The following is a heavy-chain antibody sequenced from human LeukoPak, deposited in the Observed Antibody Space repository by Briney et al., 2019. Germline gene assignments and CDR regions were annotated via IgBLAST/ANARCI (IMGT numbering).Heavy chain of an antibody. CDR2: IYQTGSP. CDR3: ARRDDILTPFDY. V-gene: IGHV4-4*02. J-gene: IGHJ4*02. CDR1: GGSISRSSW. Sequence: TSSGTLSLTCAVSGGSISRSSWWSWVRQPPGKGLEWIGEIYQTGSPDYNPSLQSRVTISKDKSKNQVSLNLDSVTAADTAVYYCARRDDILTPFDYWGQGTLVTVSS. D-gene: IGHD3-9*01.